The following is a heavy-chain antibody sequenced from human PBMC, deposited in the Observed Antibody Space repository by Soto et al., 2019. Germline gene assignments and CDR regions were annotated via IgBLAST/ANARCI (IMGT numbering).Heavy chain of an antibody. J-gene: IGHJ5*01. CDR2: MTSSGGRT. V-gene: IGHV3-23*01. D-gene: IGHD4-17*01. Sequence: EVHLLESGGGLVQPGXSLRLSCTASGFTFSSYAMTWVRQAPGRGLEGVSGMTSSGGRTYYADSVKGRFTISRXXXXXXXXXXXXXXXXEDTAVYYCAKDTRYADYVRWFDSWGQGSLVTVSS. CDR1: GFTFSSYA. CDR3: AKDTRYADYVRWFDS.